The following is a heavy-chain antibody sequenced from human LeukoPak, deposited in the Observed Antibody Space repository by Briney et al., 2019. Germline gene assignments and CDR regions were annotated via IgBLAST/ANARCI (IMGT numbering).Heavy chain of an antibody. CDR1: GFSFSSYE. CDR3: ARDLPAILATGGNYFDY. Sequence: GGSLRLSCTASGFSFSSYEMNWVRQAPGKWMEWVSRMRSSGRTVDYADSVKGRFTISRDNAKNSLYLEMNSLTAEDTAVYYCARDLPAILATGGNYFDYWGQGTLVSVSS. J-gene: IGHJ4*02. CDR2: MRSSGRTV. D-gene: IGHD5-12*01. V-gene: IGHV3-48*03.